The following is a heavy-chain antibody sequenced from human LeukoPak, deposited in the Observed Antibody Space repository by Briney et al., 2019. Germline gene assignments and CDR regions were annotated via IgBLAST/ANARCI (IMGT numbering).Heavy chain of an antibody. D-gene: IGHD6-6*01. CDR1: GFTFSSYW. CDR2: INTDGSST. CDR3: ARVGSVTQLGYFDL. V-gene: IGHV3-74*01. J-gene: IGHJ2*01. Sequence: PGGALRLSCAASGFTFSSYWMHWVRQAPGKGLVWVSRINTDGSSTSYADSVKGRFTISRDNARNTLYLHMDSLRAEDTAVYYYARVGSVTQLGYFDLWGHGTLVTVSS.